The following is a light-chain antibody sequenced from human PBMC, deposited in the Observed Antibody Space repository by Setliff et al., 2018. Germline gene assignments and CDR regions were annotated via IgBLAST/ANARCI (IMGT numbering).Light chain of an antibody. CDR1: DSDVGGFNL. CDR2: DVS. CDR3: SSYTTSSLRV. J-gene: IGLJ2*01. V-gene: IGLV2-14*03. Sequence: QSALTQPASVSGSPGQSITISCTGTDSDVGGFNLVSWYQQHPGKAPKFMIYDVSYRPSGVSHRFSGSKSGNTASLTISWLQAEDEADYYCSSYTTSSLRVFGGGTKVTVL.